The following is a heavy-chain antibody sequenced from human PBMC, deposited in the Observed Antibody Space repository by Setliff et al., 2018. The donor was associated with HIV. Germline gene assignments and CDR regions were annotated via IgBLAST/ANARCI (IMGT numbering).Heavy chain of an antibody. V-gene: IGHV1-46*01. Sequence: ASVKVSCKASGYTFTSYYMHWVRQAPGQGLEWTGIINPSGGSTSYAQKFQGRVTMTRDTSTSTVYMELSSLRSEDTAVYYCARAGVGGYSGYDRDYYYYMDVWGKGTTVTVSS. J-gene: IGHJ6*03. CDR3: ARAGVGGYSGYDRDYYYYMDV. CDR1: GYTFTSYY. CDR2: INPSGGST. D-gene: IGHD5-12*01.